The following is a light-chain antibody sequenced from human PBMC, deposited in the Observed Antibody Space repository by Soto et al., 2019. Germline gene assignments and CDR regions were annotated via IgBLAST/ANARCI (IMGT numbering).Light chain of an antibody. V-gene: IGLV1-40*01. CDR1: SSNIGAGYD. Sequence: QSVLTQPPSVSGAPGQRVTISCTGSSSNIGAGYDVHWYQQLPGTAPKLLIYSFDQRPSGVPDRFSGSKSGTSASLAISGLQSQDEADYYCGSWDDSLDGWVFGGGTKLTVL. CDR2: SFD. CDR3: GSWDDSLDGWV. J-gene: IGLJ3*02.